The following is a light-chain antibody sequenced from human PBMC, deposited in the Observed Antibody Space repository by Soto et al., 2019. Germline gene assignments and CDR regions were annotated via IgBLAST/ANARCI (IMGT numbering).Light chain of an antibody. J-gene: IGKJ1*01. V-gene: IGKV3-20*01. CDR1: QSVSSSY. CDR3: HQYGGTPTWT. CDR2: GTS. Sequence: EIVLTQSPGTLSLSSGERATLSCRASQSVSSSYLAWYQQKPGQAPRLLIYGTSSMATGIPDRFSGSGSGTDFRLPISRLEPDDFPVYYCHQYGGTPTWTFGQGTKVEIK.